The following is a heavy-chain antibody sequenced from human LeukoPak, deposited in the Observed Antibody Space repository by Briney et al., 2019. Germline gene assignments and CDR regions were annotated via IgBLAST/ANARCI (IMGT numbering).Heavy chain of an antibody. CDR1: GYTFTGYY. J-gene: IGHJ4*02. CDR2: ISAYNGNT. V-gene: IGHV1-18*04. Sequence: GASVKISCKASGYTFTGYYMHWVRQAPGQGLEWMGWISAYNGNTNYAQRLQGRVTMTTDTSTSTAYMELRSLRSDDAAVYYCARDRTYIAATYTELDYWGQGTLVTVSS. D-gene: IGHD6-13*01. CDR3: ARDRTYIAATYTELDY.